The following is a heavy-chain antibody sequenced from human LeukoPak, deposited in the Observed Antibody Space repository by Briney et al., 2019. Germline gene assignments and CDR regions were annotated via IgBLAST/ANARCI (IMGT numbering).Heavy chain of an antibody. Sequence: PGGSLRLSCAASGFTVSSNYMIWVRQAPGKGLEWVSSISSSSSYIYYADSVKGRFTISRDNAKNSLYLQMNSLRAEDTAVYYCARGRITMVRGAYYFDDWGQGTLVTVSS. D-gene: IGHD3-10*01. V-gene: IGHV3-21*01. CDR3: ARGRITMVRGAYYFDD. CDR1: GFTVSSNY. J-gene: IGHJ4*02. CDR2: ISSSSSYI.